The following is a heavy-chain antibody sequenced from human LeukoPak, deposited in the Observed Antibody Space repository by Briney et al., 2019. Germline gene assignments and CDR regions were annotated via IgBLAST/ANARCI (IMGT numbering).Heavy chain of an antibody. CDR2: IYSGGST. V-gene: IGHV3-53*01. CDR3: ERRAGGYSHPYDY. CDR1: GFTVSSNY. J-gene: IGHJ4*02. Sequence: GGSLRLSCAASGFTVSSNYMSWVRQAPGKGLEWVSLIYSGGSTYYADSVKGRFTISRDNSKNTLYLQMNSLRAEDTAVYYCERRAGGYSHPYDYWGQGTLVTVSS. D-gene: IGHD4-23*01.